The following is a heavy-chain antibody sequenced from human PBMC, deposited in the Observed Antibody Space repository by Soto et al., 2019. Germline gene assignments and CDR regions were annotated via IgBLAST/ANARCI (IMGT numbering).Heavy chain of an antibody. D-gene: IGHD3-22*01. Sequence: ETLSLTCAVYGGSFSGYYWSWIRQPPGKGLEWIGEINHSGSTNYNPSLKSRVTISVDTSKNQFSLKLSSVTAADTAVYYCASTDYYDSSGYNYFDYWGQGTLVTVSS. CDR2: INHSGST. CDR3: ASTDYYDSSGYNYFDY. J-gene: IGHJ4*02. CDR1: GGSFSGYY. V-gene: IGHV4-34*01.